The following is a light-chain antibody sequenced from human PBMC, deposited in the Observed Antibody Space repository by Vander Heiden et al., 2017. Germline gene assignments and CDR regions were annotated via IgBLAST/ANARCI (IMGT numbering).Light chain of an antibody. CDR1: QSVSSY. Sequence: EIVLTQSPATLSLSPGERATLSCRASQSVSSYLAWYQQKPGQAPRLLIYDASNRATGIPARFSGSGSGTDFTPTISSLEPEDFAVYYCQQRSNWPPRTFGQRTKVEIK. CDR2: DAS. V-gene: IGKV3-11*01. J-gene: IGKJ1*01. CDR3: QQRSNWPPRT.